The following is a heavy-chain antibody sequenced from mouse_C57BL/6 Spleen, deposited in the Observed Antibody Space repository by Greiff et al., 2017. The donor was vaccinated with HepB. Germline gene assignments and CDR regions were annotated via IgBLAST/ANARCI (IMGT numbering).Heavy chain of an antibody. D-gene: IGHD1-1*01. Sequence: EVKLQESGPGLVKPSQSLSLTCSVTGYSITSGYYWNWIRQFPGNKLEWMGYISYDGSNNYNPSLKNRISITRDTSKNQFFLKLNSVTTEDTATYYCARGGDYYGSSSLAMDYWGQGTSVTVSS. V-gene: IGHV3-6*01. J-gene: IGHJ4*01. CDR1: GYSITSGYY. CDR2: ISYDGSN. CDR3: ARGGDYYGSSSLAMDY.